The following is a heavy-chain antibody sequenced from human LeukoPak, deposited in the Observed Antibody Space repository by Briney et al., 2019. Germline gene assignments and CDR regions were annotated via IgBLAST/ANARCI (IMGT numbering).Heavy chain of an antibody. CDR3: ARDGGKGWLWFDY. Sequence: SETLSLTCTVSGGSISSYYWSWIRQPPGKGLEYIGYNYFSGSTNYNPSLKSRVTISVDTSKNQFSLKLSSVTAADTAVYYCARDGGKGWLWFDYWGQGTLVTVSS. CDR1: GGSISSYY. V-gene: IGHV4-59*01. J-gene: IGHJ4*02. CDR2: NYFSGST. D-gene: IGHD3-9*01.